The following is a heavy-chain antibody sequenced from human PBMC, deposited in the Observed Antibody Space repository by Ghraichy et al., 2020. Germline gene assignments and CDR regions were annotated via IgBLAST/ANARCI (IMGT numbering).Heavy chain of an antibody. CDR1: GANFSTYA. J-gene: IGHJ6*02. CDR3: ARHTYDNSGQAHYGMDV. D-gene: IGHD3-22*01. V-gene: IGHV1-69*13. Sequence: SVKVSCKACGANFSTYAISWVLQARGQGLEWMGGIIPMFATANYAQKFQGRVTITADESTTTVYMELSSLRSEDTAVYYCARHTYDNSGQAHYGMDVWGQGSTFTGSS. CDR2: IIPMFATA.